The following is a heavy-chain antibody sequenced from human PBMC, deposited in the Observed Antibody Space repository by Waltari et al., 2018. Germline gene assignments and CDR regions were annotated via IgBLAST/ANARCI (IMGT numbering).Heavy chain of an antibody. CDR1: GDSIRYYY. CDR3: ARVAPGYGDSYFFDF. J-gene: IGHJ4*02. CDR2: IYYSGTT. D-gene: IGHD4-17*01. Sequence: QVHLQESGPGLVKPSETLSLACSVSGDSIRYYYWNWIRQSPGKGLEWIGYIYYSGTTNYNPSLKSRVTLSVDTSKNQFSLKLRSVTAADTAVYYCARVAPGYGDSYFFDFWGQGTLVTVSS. V-gene: IGHV4-59*01.